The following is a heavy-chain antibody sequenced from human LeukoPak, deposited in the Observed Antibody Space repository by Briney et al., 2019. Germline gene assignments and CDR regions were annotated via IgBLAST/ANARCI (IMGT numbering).Heavy chain of an antibody. CDR3: ARTLGSVAGYQNFDY. Sequence: ASVKVSCKASGYTFIGYYMHWVRQAPGQGLEWVGWINPHSGGTNYAQKFQDRVTMTRDTSISTAYMELSRLRSDDTAVYYCARTLGSVAGYQNFDYWGQGTLVTVSS. CDR1: GYTFIGYY. D-gene: IGHD6-19*01. J-gene: IGHJ4*02. V-gene: IGHV1-2*02. CDR2: INPHSGGT.